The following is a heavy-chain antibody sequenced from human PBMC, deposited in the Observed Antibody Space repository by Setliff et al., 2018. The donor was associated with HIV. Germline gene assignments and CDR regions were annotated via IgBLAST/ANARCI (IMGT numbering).Heavy chain of an antibody. V-gene: IGHV4-4*07. J-gene: IGHJ2*01. D-gene: IGHD3-10*01. CDR1: GDSIGDYY. CDR2: VYASAYS. Sequence: SETLSLTCTVSGDSIGDYYWNWIRQPAGKGLEWIGRVYASAYSNYNPSLKSRVTMSVDTSQNQFSLKLRSVNAADTAVYYCARDWVTRSNYYGSGSPWYFDFWGRGMLVTVSS. CDR3: ARDWVTRSNYYGSGSPWYFDF.